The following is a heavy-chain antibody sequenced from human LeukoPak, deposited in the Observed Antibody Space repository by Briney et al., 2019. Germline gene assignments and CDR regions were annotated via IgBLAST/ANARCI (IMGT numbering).Heavy chain of an antibody. CDR3: ARSTGATGGNFDY. Sequence: SETLSLTCTVSGGSISSYYWSWIRQPPGKGLDWIGYIYTSGSTNYNPSLKSRVTISVDTSKNQFSLKLSSVTAADTAVYYCARSTGATGGNFDYWGQGTLVTVSS. J-gene: IGHJ4*02. D-gene: IGHD1-26*01. CDR2: IYTSGST. V-gene: IGHV4-4*09. CDR1: GGSISSYY.